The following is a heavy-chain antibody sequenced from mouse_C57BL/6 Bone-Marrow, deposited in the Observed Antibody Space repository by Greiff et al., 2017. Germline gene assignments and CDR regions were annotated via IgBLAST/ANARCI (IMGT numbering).Heavy chain of an antibody. V-gene: IGHV1-69*01. J-gene: IGHJ4*01. CDR3: ARERGYAMDY. CDR2: IDPSDSYT. CDR1: GYTFTSYW. Sequence: VKLQQPGAELVMPGASVKLSCKASGYTFTSYWMHWVKQRPGQGLEWIGEIDPSDSYTNYNQKFKGKSTLTVDNSSSTAYMQLSSLTSEDSAVYYCARERGYAMDYWGQGTSVTVSS.